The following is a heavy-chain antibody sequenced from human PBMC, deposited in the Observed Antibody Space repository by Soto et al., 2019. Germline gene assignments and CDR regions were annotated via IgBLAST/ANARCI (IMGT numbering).Heavy chain of an antibody. CDR2: ISAYNGNT. CDR1: GYTFTSYG. J-gene: IGHJ5*02. D-gene: IGHD2-2*01. Sequence: ASVKVSCKASGYTFTSYGISWVRQAPGQGLEWMRWISAYNGNTNYAQKLQGRVTMTTDTSTSTAYMELRSLRSDDTAVYYCARVVLVPAASNWFDPWGQGTLVTVSS. CDR3: ARVVLVPAASNWFDP. V-gene: IGHV1-18*01.